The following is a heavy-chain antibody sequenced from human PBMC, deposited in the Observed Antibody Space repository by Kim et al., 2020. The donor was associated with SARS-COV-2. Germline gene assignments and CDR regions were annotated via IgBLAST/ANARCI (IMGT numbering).Heavy chain of an antibody. Sequence: GGSLRLSCAASGFTFSSYAMSWVRQAPGKGLEWVSVILGSGGNTYYADSVKGRFTISRDNSKNTLYLQMNSLRAEDTAVYYCAKDTWSSGFPGNYFDYWGQGTLVTVSS. V-gene: IGHV3-23*01. CDR3: AKDTWSSGFPGNYFDY. CDR1: GFTFSSYA. J-gene: IGHJ4*01. CDR2: ILGSGGNT. D-gene: IGHD6-19*01.